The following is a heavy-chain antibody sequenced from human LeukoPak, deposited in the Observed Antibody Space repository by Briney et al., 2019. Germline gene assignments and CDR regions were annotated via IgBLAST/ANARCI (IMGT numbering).Heavy chain of an antibody. V-gene: IGHV4-34*01. Sequence: PSETLSLTCALYGGSFSSYSWSWTWIRQTPEKGLEWIGEIIEKGNANYNPSLKSRVTIDLDTSKNQFSLKLTSMTAADTAMCYCARGYYPPRWYFDLWGRGTLVTVSS. J-gene: IGHJ2*01. D-gene: IGHD3-10*01. CDR3: ARGYYPPRWYFDL. CDR2: IIEKGNA. CDR1: GGSFSSYS.